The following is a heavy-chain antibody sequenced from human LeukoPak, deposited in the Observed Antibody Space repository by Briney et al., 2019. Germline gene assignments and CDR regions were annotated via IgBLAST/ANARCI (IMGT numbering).Heavy chain of an antibody. CDR3: ARGPSSSWYYFDY. CDR2: ISSSGSTI. Sequence: GGSLRLSCAASGFTFSSYGMNWVRQAPGKGLEWVSYISSSGSTIYYADSVKGRFTISRDNAKNSLYLQMNSLRAEDTAVYYCARGPSSSWYYFDYWGQGTLVTVSS. J-gene: IGHJ4*02. CDR1: GFTFSSYG. D-gene: IGHD6-13*01. V-gene: IGHV3-48*04.